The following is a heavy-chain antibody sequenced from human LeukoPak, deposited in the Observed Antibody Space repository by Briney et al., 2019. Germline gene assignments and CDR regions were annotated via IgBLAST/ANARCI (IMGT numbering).Heavy chain of an antibody. CDR3: ARDCTTVTTGRAFDI. Sequence: SVKVSCKASGGAFSSYAISWVRQAPGQGLEWMGGIIPIFGTANYAQKFQGRVTITADESTSTAYMELSSLRSEDTAVYYCARDCTTVTTGRAFDIWGQGTMVTVSS. D-gene: IGHD4-17*01. J-gene: IGHJ3*02. V-gene: IGHV1-69*13. CDR1: GGAFSSYA. CDR2: IIPIFGTA.